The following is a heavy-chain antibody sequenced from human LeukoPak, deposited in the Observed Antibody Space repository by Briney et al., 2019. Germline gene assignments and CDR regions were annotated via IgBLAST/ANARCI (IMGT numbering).Heavy chain of an antibody. CDR2: FDPEDGET. CDR3: AKIVPPRELGVFDY. Sequence: ASVKVSCKVSGYTLTELPMHWVRQAPGKGLEWMGGFDPEDGETIYAQKFQGRVTMTEDTSTDTAYMELSSLRSEDTAVYYCAKIVPPRELGVFDYWGQGTLVTVSS. D-gene: IGHD1-26*01. CDR1: GYTLTELP. V-gene: IGHV1-24*01. J-gene: IGHJ4*02.